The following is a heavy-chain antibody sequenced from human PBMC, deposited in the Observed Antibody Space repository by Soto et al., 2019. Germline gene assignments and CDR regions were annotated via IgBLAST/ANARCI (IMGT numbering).Heavy chain of an antibody. CDR1: GFTFSDYY. Sequence: QVQLVESGGGLVKPGGSLRLSCAASGFTFSDYYMNWIRQAPGKGLEWVAYISSSGSTIYYADSVKGRFTISRDNPRNTLSLQMNNLRAEDTAVYYCARDRDCTRTACLSSAFDHWGQGTLITVSS. J-gene: IGHJ5*02. CDR3: ARDRDCTRTACLSSAFDH. D-gene: IGHD2-2*01. CDR2: ISSSGSTI. V-gene: IGHV3-11*01.